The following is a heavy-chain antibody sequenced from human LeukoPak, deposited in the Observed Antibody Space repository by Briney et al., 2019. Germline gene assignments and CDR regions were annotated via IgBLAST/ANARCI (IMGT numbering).Heavy chain of an antibody. Sequence: GGSLRLSCAASGFTFDDYAMHWVRQAPGKGLEWVSLISGDGGGTYYVDSVKGRFTISRDNSKNSLYLQMNSLRTEDTALYYCAKDPLLGRLYDFWSGYYRGAGFDYWGQGNLVTVSS. CDR2: ISGDGGGT. J-gene: IGHJ4*02. D-gene: IGHD3-3*01. CDR1: GFTFDDYA. V-gene: IGHV3-43*02. CDR3: AKDPLLGRLYDFWSGYYRGAGFDY.